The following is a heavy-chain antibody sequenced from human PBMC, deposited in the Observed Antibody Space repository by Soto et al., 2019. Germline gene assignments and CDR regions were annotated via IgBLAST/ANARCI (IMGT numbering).Heavy chain of an antibody. J-gene: IGHJ4*02. CDR3: ARDQTSGSGSYWVY. Sequence: QVQLVESGGGVVQPGRSLRLSCAASGFTFSTYGMHWARQAPGEGLEWVAVISYDGINKYYVDSVKGRFTISRDNSKNTRYLQMNSLRGEDTAVYYCARDQTSGSGSYWVYWGQGTLVTVSS. D-gene: IGHD3-10*01. CDR1: GFTFSTYG. V-gene: IGHV3-30*03. CDR2: ISYDGINK.